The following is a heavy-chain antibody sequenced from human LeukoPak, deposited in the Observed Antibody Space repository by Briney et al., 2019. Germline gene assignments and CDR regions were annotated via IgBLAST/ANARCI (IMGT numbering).Heavy chain of an antibody. CDR3: ARGIQLWHYYFDY. D-gene: IGHD5-18*01. CDR1: GFTFSDYY. V-gene: IGHV3-11*01. Sequence: GGSLRLSCAASGFTFSDYYMSWIRQAPGKGLEWVSYISSSASTIYYADSVKGRFTISRDNAKNSLYLQMNSLRAEDTAVYYCARGIQLWHYYFDYWGQGTLVTVSS. CDR2: ISSSASTI. J-gene: IGHJ4*02.